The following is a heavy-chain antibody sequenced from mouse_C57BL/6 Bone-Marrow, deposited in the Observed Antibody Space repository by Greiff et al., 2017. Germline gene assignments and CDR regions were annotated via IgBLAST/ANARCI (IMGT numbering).Heavy chain of an antibody. CDR1: GFTFSDAW. CDR2: IRNKANNPAT. CDR3: TRPYSNSFAY. V-gene: IGHV6-6*01. D-gene: IGHD2-5*01. Sequence: EVQLVESGGGLVQPGGSMKLSCAASGFTFSDAWMDWVRQSPEKGLEWVAEIRNKANNPATYYAESVKGRFTIARDDSKSSVHLHMNSLRAEDTGIYYGTRPYSNSFAYWGQGTLVTVSA. J-gene: IGHJ3*01.